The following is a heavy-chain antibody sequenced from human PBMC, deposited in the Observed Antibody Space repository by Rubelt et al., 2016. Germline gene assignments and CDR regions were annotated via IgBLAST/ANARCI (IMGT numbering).Heavy chain of an antibody. CDR2: VLGDGSRT. CDR3: AREDSYGYSD. D-gene: IGHD5-18*01. CDR1: GFSFRTYA. J-gene: IGHJ4*02. V-gene: IGHV3-23*01. Sequence: YESGGGLVQPGGSLRLSCAASGFSFRTYAMSWVRQAPGKGLEWVSGVLGDGSRTYYPDSVKGRFTISRDNSKNTLYLQMNSLRAEDTAVYYCAREDSYGYSDWGQGTLVTVSS.